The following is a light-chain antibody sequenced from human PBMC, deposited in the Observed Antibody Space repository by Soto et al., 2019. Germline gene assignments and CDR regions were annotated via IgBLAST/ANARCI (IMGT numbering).Light chain of an antibody. CDR3: QQYYSTPQT. CDR1: QSVLYSSNNKNY. Sequence: DIVMTQSPDSLAVSLGERATINCKSSQSVLYSSNNKNYLAWYQQKPGQPPKLLIYWASTRESGVPDRFSGRGSGTEFTLTISSLQAEDVAVYYCQQYYSTPQTFGQGTKLEIE. CDR2: WAS. J-gene: IGKJ2*01. V-gene: IGKV4-1*01.